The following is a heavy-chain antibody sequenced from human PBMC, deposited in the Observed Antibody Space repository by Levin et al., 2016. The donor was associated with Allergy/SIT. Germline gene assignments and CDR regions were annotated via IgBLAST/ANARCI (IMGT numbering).Heavy chain of an antibody. Sequence: SETLSLTCTVSGGSISSGSYYWSWIRQPAGKGLEWIGRIYTSGSTNYNPSLKSRVTISVDTSKNQFSLKLSSVTAADTAVYYCARGDDFWSGYPKNDAFDIWGQGTMVTVSS. D-gene: IGHD3-3*01. J-gene: IGHJ3*02. CDR3: ARGDDFWSGYPKNDAFDI. CDR2: IYTSGST. V-gene: IGHV4-61*02. CDR1: GGSISSGSYY.